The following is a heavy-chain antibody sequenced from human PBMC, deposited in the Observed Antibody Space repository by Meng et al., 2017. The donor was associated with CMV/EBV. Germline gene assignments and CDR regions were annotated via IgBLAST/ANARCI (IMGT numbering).Heavy chain of an antibody. CDR1: GGSVSSGRYY. CDR2: IYYSGST. CDR3: ARGAAARLGYYYYGMDV. V-gene: IGHV4-61*01. J-gene: IGHJ6*02. Sequence: SETLSLTCTVSGGSVSSGRYYWSWIRQPPGKGLEWIGYIYYSGSTNYNPSLKSRVTISVDTSKNQFSLKLSSVTAADTAVYYCARGAAARLGYYYYGMDVWGQGTTVTVSS. D-gene: IGHD6-6*01.